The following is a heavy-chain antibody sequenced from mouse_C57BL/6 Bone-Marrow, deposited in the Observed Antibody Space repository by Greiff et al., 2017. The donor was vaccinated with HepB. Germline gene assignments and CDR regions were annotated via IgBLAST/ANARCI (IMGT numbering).Heavy chain of an antibody. CDR2: IHPNSGST. CDR1: GYTFTSYW. CDR3: AGDKDSFAY. D-gene: IGHD3-3*01. Sequence: QVQLKQPGAELVKPGASVKLSCKASGYTFTSYWMHWVKQRPGQDLEWIGMIHPNSGSTNYNEKFKSKATLTVDKSSSTAYMQLSSLTSEDSAVYYCAGDKDSFAYWGQGTLVTVSA. V-gene: IGHV1-64*01. J-gene: IGHJ3*01.